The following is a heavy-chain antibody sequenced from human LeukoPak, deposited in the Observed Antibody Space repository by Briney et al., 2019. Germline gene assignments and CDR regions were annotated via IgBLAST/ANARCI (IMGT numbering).Heavy chain of an antibody. CDR1: GGSISSGGYS. V-gene: IGHV4-30-2*01. J-gene: IGHJ6*02. CDR2: IYHSGST. Sequence: SETLSLTCAVSGGSISSGGYSWSWIRQPPGKGLEWIGYIYHSGSTYYNPPLKSRVTISVDRSKNQFSLKLSSVTAADTAVYYCARVDNYYYYGMDVWGQGTTVTVSS. CDR3: ARVDNYYYYGMDV.